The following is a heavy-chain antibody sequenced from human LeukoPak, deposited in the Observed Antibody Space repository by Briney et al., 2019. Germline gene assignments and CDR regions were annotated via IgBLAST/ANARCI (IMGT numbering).Heavy chain of an antibody. CDR2: IYHSGST. J-gene: IGHJ4*02. D-gene: IGHD3-22*01. CDR3: ARDHREDSSGYYAFDY. V-gene: IGHV4-4*02. Sequence: PSETLSLTCAVSGGSISSSNWWSWVRQPPGKGLEWIGEIYHSGSTNYNPSLKSRVTISVDKSKNQFSLKLSSVTAADTAVYYCARDHREDSSGYYAFDYWGQGTLVTVSS. CDR1: GGSISSSNW.